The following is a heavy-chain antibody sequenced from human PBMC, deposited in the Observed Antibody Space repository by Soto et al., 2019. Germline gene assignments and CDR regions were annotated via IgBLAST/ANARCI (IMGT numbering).Heavy chain of an antibody. D-gene: IGHD5-18*01. V-gene: IGHV4-59*01. CDR1: GGSISSYY. Sequence: PSETLSLTCTVSGGSISSYYWSWIRQPPGKGLEWIVYICYSGSTNYNPSLKSRVTISVDTSKNQFSLKLSSVTAADTALYYCARVGGSGYSYGFPYFDYWGLGTLVTISS. CDR2: ICYSGST. J-gene: IGHJ4*02. CDR3: ARVGGSGYSYGFPYFDY.